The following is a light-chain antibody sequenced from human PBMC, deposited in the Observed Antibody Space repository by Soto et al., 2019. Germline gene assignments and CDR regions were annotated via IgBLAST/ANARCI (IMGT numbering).Light chain of an antibody. Sequence: EIVLTQSPATLSLSPGERATLSCRASQSVSSYLAWYQQKPGQAPRLLNYDASNRATGIPARFSGSGSGTDFTLTISSLEPEDFAVYYCQQRSNWPPETFGQGTKVDIK. CDR3: QQRSNWPPET. J-gene: IGKJ1*01. CDR2: DAS. V-gene: IGKV3-11*01. CDR1: QSVSSY.